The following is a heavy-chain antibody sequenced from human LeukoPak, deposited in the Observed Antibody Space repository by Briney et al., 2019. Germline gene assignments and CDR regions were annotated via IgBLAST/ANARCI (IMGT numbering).Heavy chain of an antibody. J-gene: IGHJ4*02. CDR3: AKDRVAAAGNFDY. V-gene: IGHV3-30*02. CDR1: GFTFSNYD. CDR2: IRYDGSNK. D-gene: IGHD6-13*01. Sequence: GGSLRLSCAASGFTFSNYDMHWVRQAPGKGLEWVTFIRYDGSNKYYADSVKGRFTISRDNSKNTLSLQMNSPRAEDTAMYYCAKDRVAAAGNFDYWGQGTLVTVSS.